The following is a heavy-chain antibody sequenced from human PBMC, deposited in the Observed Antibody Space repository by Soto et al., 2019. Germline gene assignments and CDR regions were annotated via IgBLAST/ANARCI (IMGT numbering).Heavy chain of an antibody. V-gene: IGHV4-39*01. J-gene: IGHJ1*01. Sequence: QLQLQESGPGLVKPSETLSLTCTVSGGSISSSSYYWGWIRQPPGKGLEWIGSIYYSGSTYYNPSRQARVTISVDTSKIQFSLKLSSVTAADTAVYYCATGWFGESQHWGQGTLVTVSS. CDR2: IYYSGST. D-gene: IGHD3-10*01. CDR3: ATGWFGESQH. CDR1: GGSISSSSYY.